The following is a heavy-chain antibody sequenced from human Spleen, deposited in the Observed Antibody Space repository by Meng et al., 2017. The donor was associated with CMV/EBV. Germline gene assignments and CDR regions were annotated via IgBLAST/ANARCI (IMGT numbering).Heavy chain of an antibody. Sequence: GESLKISCAASAFTFSSSWMHWVRQAPGKGLVWVSRINSDGSSTTYADSVKGRFTISRDNAKNTLYLQMNSLRAEDTAVYYCARGGVVPAVRGQGTLVTVSS. D-gene: IGHD2-2*01. CDR1: AFTFSSSW. J-gene: IGHJ4*02. V-gene: IGHV3-74*01. CDR3: ARGGVVPAV. CDR2: INSDGSST.